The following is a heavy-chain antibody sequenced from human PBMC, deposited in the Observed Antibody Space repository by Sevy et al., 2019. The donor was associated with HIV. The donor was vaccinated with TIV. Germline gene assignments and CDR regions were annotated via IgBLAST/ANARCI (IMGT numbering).Heavy chain of an antibody. Sequence: SGPTLVKPTQTLTLTCTFSGFSLSTSGMCVSWIRQPPGKALEWLALIDWDDDKYYSTSLKTRLTISKDTSKNQVVLTMTNTDPVDTATYYCARSWGTTVTTSTHYFDYWGQGTLVTVSS. V-gene: IGHV2-70*01. CDR2: IDWDDDK. J-gene: IGHJ4*02. CDR3: ARSWGTTVTTSTHYFDY. CDR1: GFSLSTSGMC. D-gene: IGHD4-17*01.